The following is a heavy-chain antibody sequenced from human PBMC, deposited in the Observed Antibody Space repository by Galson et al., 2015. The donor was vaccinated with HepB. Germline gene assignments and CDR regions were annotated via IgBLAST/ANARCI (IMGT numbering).Heavy chain of an antibody. J-gene: IGHJ6*03. D-gene: IGHD3-3*01. CDR2: IWYDGSNK. CDR3: AREGYDFWSGYVGYYYYMDV. V-gene: IGHV3-33*01. CDR1: GFTFSSYG. Sequence: SPRLSCAASGFTFSSYGMHWVRQAPGKGLEWVAVIWYDGSNKYYADSVKGRFTISRDNSKNTLYLQMNSLRAEDTAVYYCAREGYDFWSGYVGYYYYMDVWGKGTTVTVSS.